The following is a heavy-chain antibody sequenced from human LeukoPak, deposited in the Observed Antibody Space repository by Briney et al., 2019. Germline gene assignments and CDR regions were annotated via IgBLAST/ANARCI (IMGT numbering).Heavy chain of an antibody. D-gene: IGHD3-9*01. Sequence: GGSLRLSCTASGFTFSNYAMSWVRQAPGKGLEWVSDQSDTGAYTNYVGSAKGRFTISRDNSKNTLYLQMSSLRAEDTAVYYCAKSYYDILTSYMCWGQGTLVTVSS. CDR3: AKSYYDILTSYMC. CDR2: QSDTGAYT. V-gene: IGHV3-23*01. CDR1: GFTFSNYA. J-gene: IGHJ4*02.